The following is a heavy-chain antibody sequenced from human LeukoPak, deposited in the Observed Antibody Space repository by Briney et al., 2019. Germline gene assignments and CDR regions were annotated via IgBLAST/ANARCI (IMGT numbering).Heavy chain of an antibody. CDR1: GFTFSSAW. CDR2: IKSKTDGGTT. J-gene: IGHJ4*02. D-gene: IGHD2-15*01. Sequence: PGGSLKLSCAASGFTFSSAWMSWVRQAPGKGLEWVARIKSKTDGGTTDYAAPVKGRFTISRDDSKNTVYLQMNSLKTEDTALYYCSTEGYCSGGSCAGFDHWGQGTLVTVSS. CDR3: STEGYCSGGSCAGFDH. V-gene: IGHV3-15*01.